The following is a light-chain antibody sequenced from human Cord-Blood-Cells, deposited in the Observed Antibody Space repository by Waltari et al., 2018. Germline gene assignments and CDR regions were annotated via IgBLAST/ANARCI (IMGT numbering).Light chain of an antibody. J-gene: IGLJ2*01. CDR1: SSDVGGYNY. Sequence: QSALTQPASVSGSPGQSITISCTGTSSDVGGYNYVSWYQQHPGKAPKLMIYDVSKRPAGVSHRFSGSKSGNTASLPISGLQAEDEADYYCSSYTSSSTVFGGGTKLTVL. CDR2: DVS. V-gene: IGLV2-14*01. CDR3: SSYTSSSTV.